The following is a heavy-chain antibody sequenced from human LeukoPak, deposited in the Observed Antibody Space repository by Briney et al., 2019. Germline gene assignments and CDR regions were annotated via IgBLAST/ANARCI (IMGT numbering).Heavy chain of an antibody. Sequence: ASVKVSCKASGYTFTGYYMHWVRQAPGQGLEWMGWINPNSGGTKYAQKFQGRVTMTRDTSISTAYMQLRSLTYDDTAVYYCASPDYYGSGSYRFDPWGQGTLVTVSS. D-gene: IGHD3-10*01. CDR3: ASPDYYGSGSYRFDP. CDR2: INPNSGGT. CDR1: GYTFTGYY. J-gene: IGHJ5*02. V-gene: IGHV1-2*02.